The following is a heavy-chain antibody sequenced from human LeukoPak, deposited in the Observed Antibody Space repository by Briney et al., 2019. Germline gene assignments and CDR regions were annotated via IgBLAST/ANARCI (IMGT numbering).Heavy chain of an antibody. CDR2: IRYDGSNK. V-gene: IGHV3-30*02. CDR3: AKDHGGYSSSSPDY. J-gene: IGHJ4*02. CDR1: GFTFSTFA. D-gene: IGHD6-13*01. Sequence: PGGSLRLSCAASGFTFSTFAMIWVRQPPGKGLEWVAFIRYDGSNKYYADSVKGRFTISRDNSKNTLYLQMNSLRAEDTAVYYCAKDHGGYSSSSPDYWGQGTLVTVSS.